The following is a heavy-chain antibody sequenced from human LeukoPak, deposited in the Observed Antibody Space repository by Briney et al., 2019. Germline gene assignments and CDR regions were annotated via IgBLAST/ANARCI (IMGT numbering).Heavy chain of an antibody. CDR2: INHSGST. J-gene: IGHJ5*01. Sequence: SETLSLTCAVYGGSFSGYYWSWIRQPPGKGLEWIGEINHSGSTNYNPSLKSRVTISVDTSKNQFSLKLSSVTAADTAVYYCARAPGAHTENWFDSWGQGTLVTVSS. CDR3: ARAPGAHTENWFDS. CDR1: GGSFSGYY. D-gene: IGHD7-27*01. V-gene: IGHV4-34*01.